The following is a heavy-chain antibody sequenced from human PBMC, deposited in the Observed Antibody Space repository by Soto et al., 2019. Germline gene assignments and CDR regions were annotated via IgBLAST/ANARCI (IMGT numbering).Heavy chain of an antibody. J-gene: IGHJ6*01. Sequence: EVQLVESGGGLIYPGGSLRLSCAASGLTISNAWMNWVRQAPGKGLEWVGRIKTNSEGGTTDYAAAVKGRFTVSRDDSKNTLYLQMNSLKTEDTAVYYXTXGSVEGVWGQGTMVAVSS. CDR1: GLTISNAW. V-gene: IGHV3-15*07. CDR2: IKTNSEGGTT. CDR3: TXGSVEGV.